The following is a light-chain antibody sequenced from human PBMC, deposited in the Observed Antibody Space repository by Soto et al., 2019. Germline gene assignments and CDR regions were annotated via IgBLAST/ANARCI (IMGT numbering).Light chain of an antibody. Sequence: DIVMTQSPDSLAVSLGERATINCKSSQSVLYSSNNKNYLAWYKQKPGQPPNLLIYWASTRESGVPDRFSGSGSGTDFTLTISSLQAEDVAVYYCQQYYSIPITFGPGTRLEIK. CDR3: QQYYSIPIT. CDR2: WAS. CDR1: QSVLYSSNNKNY. V-gene: IGKV4-1*01. J-gene: IGKJ5*01.